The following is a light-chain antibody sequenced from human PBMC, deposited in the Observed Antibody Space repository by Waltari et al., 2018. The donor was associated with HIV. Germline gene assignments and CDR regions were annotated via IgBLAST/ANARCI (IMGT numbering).Light chain of an antibody. CDR1: SGHNSSA. V-gene: IGLV4-69*01. J-gene: IGLJ3*02. CDR2: LKSDGSH. CDR3: QTWATGIRV. Sequence: QLVLTPSPSASASPGASVKLPCTLSSGHNSSAIAWPQQQPEKGPRYLMKLKSDGSHKKGDGIPDRFSGSSSGAERYLTISSLQSEDEADYYCQTWATGIRVFGGGTKLTVL.